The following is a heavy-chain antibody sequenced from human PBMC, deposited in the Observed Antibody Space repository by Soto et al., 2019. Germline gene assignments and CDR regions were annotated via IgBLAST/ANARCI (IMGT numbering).Heavy chain of an antibody. CDR1: GGSLSDYG. CDR3: AVYGYGVSAAAY. Sequence: GGFLSLSWAAAGGSLSDYGMSWVSPAPGKGLEWVANIKKDGSEEYYVDSVKGRFTISRDNAKKTLYLQLNSLRPEDTAVYYCAVYGYGVSAAAYWGQGTLVTVSS. D-gene: IGHD4-17*01. J-gene: IGHJ4*02. CDR2: IKKDGSEE. V-gene: IGHV3-7*03.